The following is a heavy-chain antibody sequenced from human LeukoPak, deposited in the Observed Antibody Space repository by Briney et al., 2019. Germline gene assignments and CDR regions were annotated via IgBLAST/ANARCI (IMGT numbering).Heavy chain of an antibody. Sequence: ASVKVSCKASGYTFTSYGISWVRQAPGQGLEWMGWISAYNGNTNYAQKLQGRVTMTTDTSTSTAYMELRSLRSDDTAVYYCARDPRWLRLSGDESIPYYYYMDVWGKGTTVTVSS. CDR1: GYTFTSYG. CDR3: ARDPRWLRLSGDESIPYYYYMDV. J-gene: IGHJ6*03. D-gene: IGHD5-12*01. CDR2: ISAYNGNT. V-gene: IGHV1-18*01.